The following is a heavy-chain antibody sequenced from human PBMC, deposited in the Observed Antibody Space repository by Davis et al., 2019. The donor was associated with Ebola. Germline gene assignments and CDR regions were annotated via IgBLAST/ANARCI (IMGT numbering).Heavy chain of an antibody. D-gene: IGHD6-19*01. J-gene: IGHJ3*02. CDR1: GFTFNNYA. V-gene: IGHV3-66*01. CDR3: ARGVRMPVAGTGYAFDI. Sequence: GESLKISCAASGFTFNNYAMHWVRQAPGKGLEWVSVIYSGDSTYYADSLKGRFTISRDNSRNTLYLQMNSLRAEDTAVYYCARGVRMPVAGTGYAFDIWGQGTMVTVSS. CDR2: IYSGDST.